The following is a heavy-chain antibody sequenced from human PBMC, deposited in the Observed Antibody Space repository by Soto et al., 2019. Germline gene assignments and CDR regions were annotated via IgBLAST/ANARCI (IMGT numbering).Heavy chain of an antibody. CDR2: ISAYNGNT. CDR3: ARADNIITGDSYFDY. D-gene: IGHD1-20*01. CDR1: GYTFTSYG. Sequence: GASVKVSCKASGYTFTSYGISWVRQAPGQGLEWMGWISAYNGNTNYAQKLQGRVTMTTDTSTSTAYMELRSLRSDDTAVYYCARADNIITGDSYFDYWGQGTLVTVSS. V-gene: IGHV1-18*01. J-gene: IGHJ4*02.